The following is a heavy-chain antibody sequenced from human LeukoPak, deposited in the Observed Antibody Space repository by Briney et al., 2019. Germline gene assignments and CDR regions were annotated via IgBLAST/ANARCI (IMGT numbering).Heavy chain of an antibody. CDR3: ARDGVVVVAAAYYYGMDV. V-gene: IGHV1-18*01. CDR1: GYTFTSYG. Sequence: ASVKVSCKASGYTFTSYGISWVRQAPGQGLEWMGWISAYNGNTNYAQKLQGRVTMTTDTSTSTAYMELRSLRSDDTAVYYCARDGVVVVAAAYYYGMDVWGRGTTVTVSS. CDR2: ISAYNGNT. D-gene: IGHD2-15*01. J-gene: IGHJ6*02.